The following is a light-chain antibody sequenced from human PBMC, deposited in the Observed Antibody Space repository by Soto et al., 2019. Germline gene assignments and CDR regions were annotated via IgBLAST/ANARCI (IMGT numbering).Light chain of an antibody. CDR2: GNS. Sequence: QSVLTQAPSVSGAPGQRVTISCTGSSSNIGAGYDVHWYQQLPGTAPKLLIYGNSNRPSGVPDRFSGSKSGTSASLAITGXQAXXXXXXYCQSYDMSLSGSVFGTGTKLTVL. J-gene: IGLJ1*01. CDR1: SSNIGAGYD. CDR3: QSYDMSLSGSV. V-gene: IGLV1-40*01.